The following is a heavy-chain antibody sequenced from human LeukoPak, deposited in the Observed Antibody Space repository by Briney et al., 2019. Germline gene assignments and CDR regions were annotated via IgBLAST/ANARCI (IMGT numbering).Heavy chain of an antibody. CDR3: ARGSSNSNGKFPNDY. CDR1: GYTFTSYG. Sequence: ASVKVSCKASGYTFTSYGISWVRQAPGQGLEWMGWIKPNSGATSFAQKFHDRVTMTRDTSISTAYMELSTLRSDDTAVYYCARGSSNSNGKFPNDYWGQGTLVTVSS. J-gene: IGHJ4*02. D-gene: IGHD2-2*01. CDR2: IKPNSGAT. V-gene: IGHV1-2*02.